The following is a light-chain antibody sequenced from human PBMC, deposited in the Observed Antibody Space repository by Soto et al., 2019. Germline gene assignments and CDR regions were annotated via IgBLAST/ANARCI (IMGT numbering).Light chain of an antibody. Sequence: EIVLTQSPATLSLSPGERATLSCGASQNVSNSYLAWYQQKPGLAPRLLIYDASSRAIGIPDRFSGSGSGADFTLTISRLELEDFAVYYCQQYSTSRWTFGQGTKVEIK. J-gene: IGKJ1*01. V-gene: IGKV3D-20*01. CDR3: QQYSTSRWT. CDR1: QNVSNSY. CDR2: DAS.